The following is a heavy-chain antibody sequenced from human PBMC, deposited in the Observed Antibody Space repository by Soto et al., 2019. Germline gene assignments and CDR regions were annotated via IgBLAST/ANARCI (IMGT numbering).Heavy chain of an antibody. CDR2: MNPNSGNT. CDR1: GYTFTSYD. Sequence: QVQLVQSGAEVKKPGASVKVSGKASGYTFTSYDINWVRLATGQGLEWMGWMNPNSGNTAYAQKFQGRVTMTRNTSISKAYMELSSLRSEDTAVDYCAGLKQDYAVAWGQGTLVTVSS. J-gene: IGHJ5*02. CDR3: AGLKQDYAVA. V-gene: IGHV1-8*01. D-gene: IGHD3-16*01.